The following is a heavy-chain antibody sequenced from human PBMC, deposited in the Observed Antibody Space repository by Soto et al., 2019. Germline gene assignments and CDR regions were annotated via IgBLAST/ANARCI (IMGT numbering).Heavy chain of an antibody. Sequence: EVQLVESGGGLIQPGGSLRLSCAASGLTVSSNYMSWVRQAPGKGLEWVSVIYSGGSTDYADSVKGRFTISRVNSKNTLYLQMNSLRAEDTAVYYCARGKDYGSGSYSGYWGQGTLVTVSS. CDR1: GLTVSSNY. D-gene: IGHD3-10*01. CDR3: ARGKDYGSGSYSGY. J-gene: IGHJ4*02. V-gene: IGHV3-53*01. CDR2: IYSGGST.